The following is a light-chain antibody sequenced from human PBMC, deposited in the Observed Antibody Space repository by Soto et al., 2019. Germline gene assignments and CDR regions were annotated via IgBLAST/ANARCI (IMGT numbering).Light chain of an antibody. V-gene: IGKV3-20*01. CDR2: GAS. J-gene: IGKJ3*01. Sequence: EIVLTQSPGTLSLSPGERATLSCRASQSVSSNYLAWYQQKPGQAPRLLIYGASSRATGIPDRFSGSGSGTDFTLTISRLEPEDFAVYYCQQYGRSPGFFTFGPGTKVDIK. CDR1: QSVSSNY. CDR3: QQYGRSPGFFT.